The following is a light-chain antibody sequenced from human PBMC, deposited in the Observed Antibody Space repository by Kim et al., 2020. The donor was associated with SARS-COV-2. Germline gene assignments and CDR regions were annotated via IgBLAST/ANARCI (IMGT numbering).Light chain of an antibody. V-gene: IGLV1-44*01. CDR3: AAWDDSLNAWV. CDR1: SSNIGSNP. Sequence: GQRVTSSCSGSSSNIGSNPVNWYQHVPGMSPKLLIYNINQRPSGVPDRFFGSKSGTSASLAFSGLQSEDEADYYCAAWDDSLNAWVFGGGTKVTVL. CDR2: NIN. J-gene: IGLJ3*02.